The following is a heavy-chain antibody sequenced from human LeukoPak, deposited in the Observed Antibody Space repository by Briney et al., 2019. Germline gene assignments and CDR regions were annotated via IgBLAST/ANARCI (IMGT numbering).Heavy chain of an antibody. CDR2: ISGSGGST. V-gene: IGHV3-23*01. CDR3: ARGIRRWYYFDY. CDR1: GFTFSSYA. D-gene: IGHD6-13*01. J-gene: IGHJ4*02. Sequence: GGSLRLSCAASGFTFSSYAMSWVRQAPGKGLEWVSAISGSGGSTYYADSVKGRFTISRDNSKNTLYLQMNSLRAEDTAVYYCARGIRRWYYFDYWGQGTLVTVSS.